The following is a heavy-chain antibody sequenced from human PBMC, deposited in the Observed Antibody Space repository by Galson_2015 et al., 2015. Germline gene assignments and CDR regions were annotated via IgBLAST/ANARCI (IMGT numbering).Heavy chain of an antibody. J-gene: IGHJ6*02. Sequence: SVKVSCKASGYTLTSYAMHWVRQAPGQRLEWMGWINAGNGNTKYSQKFQGRVTITRDTSASTAYMELSSLRSEDTAVYYCASPSVAGEWVGMGVWGQGTTVTVSS. CDR1: GYTLTSYA. V-gene: IGHV1-3*01. CDR3: ASPSVAGEWVGMGV. CDR2: INAGNGNT. D-gene: IGHD3-10*01.